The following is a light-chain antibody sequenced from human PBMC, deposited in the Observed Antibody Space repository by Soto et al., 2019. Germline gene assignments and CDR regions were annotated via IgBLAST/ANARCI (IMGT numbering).Light chain of an antibody. V-gene: IGKV3-15*01. CDR2: GAS. CDR3: QQYNNWPPAWT. J-gene: IGKJ1*01. CDR1: QSVSSN. Sequence: EIVMTQSPATLSVSPGERATLSCRASQSVSSNLAWYQQKPGQAPGLLIYGASTRATGIPARFSGSGSGTEFTLTISSLQSEDFAVYYWQQYNNWPPAWTFGQGTKVEIK.